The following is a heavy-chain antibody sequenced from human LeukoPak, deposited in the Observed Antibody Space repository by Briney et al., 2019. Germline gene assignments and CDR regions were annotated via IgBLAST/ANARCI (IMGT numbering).Heavy chain of an antibody. V-gene: IGHV3-64*01. CDR2: ISSNVGST. J-gene: IGHJ4*02. Sequence: PGGSLRLSCAASGFTFSSYAMHWVRQAPGKGLEYVSAISSNVGSTYYANSVKGRFTISRDNSNNTLYLQMGSLRAEDMAVYYCARSREFDYWGQGTLVTVSS. D-gene: IGHD5-24*01. CDR3: ARSREFDY. CDR1: GFTFSSYA.